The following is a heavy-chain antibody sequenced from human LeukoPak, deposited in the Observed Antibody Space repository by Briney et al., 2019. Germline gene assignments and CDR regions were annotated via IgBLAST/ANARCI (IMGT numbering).Heavy chain of an antibody. CDR2: INSDGSST. CDR1: GFTFSSYW. V-gene: IGHV3-74*01. D-gene: IGHD1-14*01. CDR3: TRDRSRAEDD. J-gene: IGHJ4*02. Sequence: GGSLRLSRAASGFTFSSYWMHWVRQAPGKGLVWVSRINSDGSSTSYADSVKGRFTISRDNANNLLYLQMNSLRGEDTAVYYCTRDRSRAEDDWGQGTLVTVSS.